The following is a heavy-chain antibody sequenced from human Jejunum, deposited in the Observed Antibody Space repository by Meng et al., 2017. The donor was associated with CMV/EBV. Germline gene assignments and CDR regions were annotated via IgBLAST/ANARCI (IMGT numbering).Heavy chain of an antibody. CDR2: INPSSGGT. Sequence: QGELVQSWAGVKHAGALVSVSCKASGYTFTGYYMHWVRQAPGQGLEWMGRINPSSGGTNYAQKFQGRVTMTRDTSISTAYMELSWLRSDDTAVYYCAHQAVAGTGGWFDPWGQGTLVTVSS. D-gene: IGHD6-19*01. V-gene: IGHV1-2*06. CDR3: AHQAVAGTGGWFDP. J-gene: IGHJ5*02. CDR1: GYTFTGYY.